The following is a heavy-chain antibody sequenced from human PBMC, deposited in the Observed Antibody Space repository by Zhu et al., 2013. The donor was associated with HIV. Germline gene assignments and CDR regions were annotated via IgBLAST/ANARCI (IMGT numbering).Heavy chain of an antibody. D-gene: IGHD1-26*01. CDR3: ARDPEMGVGSVGGFDI. V-gene: IGHV1-46*01. J-gene: IGHJ3*02. Sequence: QVQLVQSGAEVKKPGASVKVSCKASGYTFTSYYMHWVRQAPGQGLEWMGIINPSGGSTSYAQKFQGRVTMTRDTSTSTVYMELSSLRSEDTAVYYCARDPEMGVGSVGGFDIWGQGTMVTVSS. CDR1: GYTFTSYY. CDR2: INPSGGST.